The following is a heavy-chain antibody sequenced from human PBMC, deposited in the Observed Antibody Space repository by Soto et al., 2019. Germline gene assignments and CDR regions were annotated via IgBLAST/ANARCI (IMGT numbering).Heavy chain of an antibody. D-gene: IGHD3-10*01. V-gene: IGHV3-11*01. J-gene: IGHJ4*02. CDR2: ISSSVSTI. CDR1: GFTFSDYY. CDR3: AHASYYVSGSYYGFDY. Sequence: QVQLVESGGGLVKPGGSLRLSCAASGFTFSDYYMSWIRQAPGKGLEWVSYISSSVSTIYYADSVKGRFTISRDNAKNSLYRKMNSLRAEDTAVHYCAHASYYVSGSYYGFDYWCQGTLVTVSS.